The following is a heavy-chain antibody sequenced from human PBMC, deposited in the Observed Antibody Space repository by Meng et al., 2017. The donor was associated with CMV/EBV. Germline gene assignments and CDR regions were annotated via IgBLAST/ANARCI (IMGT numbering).Heavy chain of an antibody. Sequence: QVQVWQSGAEVKKPGSSVKVSCKASGCTVSSYAISWVRQAPGQGLEWMGGIIPIFGTANYAQKFQGRVTITADESTSTAYMELSSLRSEDTAVYYCARIYDSSGYYNYYFDYWGQGTLVTVSS. J-gene: IGHJ4*02. D-gene: IGHD3-22*01. CDR3: ARIYDSSGYYNYYFDY. V-gene: IGHV1-69*12. CDR1: GCTVSSYA. CDR2: IIPIFGTA.